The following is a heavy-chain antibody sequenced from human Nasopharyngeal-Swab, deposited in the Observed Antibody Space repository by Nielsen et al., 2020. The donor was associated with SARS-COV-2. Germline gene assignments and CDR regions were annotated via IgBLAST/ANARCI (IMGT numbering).Heavy chain of an antibody. D-gene: IGHD3-16*01. CDR2: IYYSGRT. Sequence: WSRQPPGKGLEWIGYIYYSGRTNNNPSLKSRVTISVDTSKNQFSLKLSSVTAADTSVYYCAIGGGGSYYYGMDVWGQGTTVTVSS. V-gene: IGHV4-59*01. CDR3: AIGGGGSYYYGMDV. J-gene: IGHJ6*02.